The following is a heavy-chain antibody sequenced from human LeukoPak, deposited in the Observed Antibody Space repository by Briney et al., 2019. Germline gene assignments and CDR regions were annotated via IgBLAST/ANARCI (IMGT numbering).Heavy chain of an antibody. J-gene: IGHJ4*02. V-gene: IGHV3-74*01. CDR2: INSDGSST. Sequence: GGSLRLSCAASGFTFSSYWMHWVRQAPGKGLVWVSRINSDGSSTSYADSVKGRFTISRDNAKNTLYLQMNSLRAEDTAVYYCARITYYDFWSGLQFDYWGQGTLVTVSS. CDR3: ARITYYDFWSGLQFDY. D-gene: IGHD3-3*01. CDR1: GFTFSSYW.